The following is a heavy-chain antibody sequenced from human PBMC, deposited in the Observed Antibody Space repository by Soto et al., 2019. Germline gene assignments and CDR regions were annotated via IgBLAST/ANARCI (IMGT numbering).Heavy chain of an antibody. J-gene: IGHJ5*02. D-gene: IGHD3-16*01. CDR2: MNPNSGNT. CDR1: GYTFTSYD. Sequence: QVQLVQSGAEVKKPGASVKVSCKASGYTFTSYDINWVRQATGQGLEWRGWMNPNSGNTAYAQKLRGRVSMTRDTSISTAYMELSSLRSEETGVSYCARLKQDYAVAWGQGTLVTVSS. V-gene: IGHV1-8*01. CDR3: ARLKQDYAVA.